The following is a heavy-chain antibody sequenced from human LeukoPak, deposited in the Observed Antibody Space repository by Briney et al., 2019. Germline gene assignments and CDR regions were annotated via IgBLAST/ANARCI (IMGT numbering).Heavy chain of an antibody. J-gene: IGHJ4*02. Sequence: GGSLRLSCAASGFTFSSYGMHWVRQAPGKGLEWVAVISYDGSNKYYADSVKGRFTISRDNSKNTLYLQMNSLRAGDTAVYYCAKDGYSSGWHFYFDYWGQGTLVTVSS. CDR3: AKDGYSSGWHFYFDY. CDR2: ISYDGSNK. D-gene: IGHD6-19*01. CDR1: GFTFSSYG. V-gene: IGHV3-30*18.